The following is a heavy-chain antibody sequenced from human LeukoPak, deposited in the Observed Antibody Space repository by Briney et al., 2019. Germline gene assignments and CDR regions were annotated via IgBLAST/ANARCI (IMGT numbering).Heavy chain of an antibody. Sequence: SETLSLTCTVSGGSISSSSYYWGWIRQPPGKGPEWIGSIYYGGSTYYNPSLKSRVTMSVDTSKNQFSLRLTSVTAADAAVYYCARRTSDWQRFPQGYFDYRGQGTLVTVSS. J-gene: IGHJ4*02. CDR2: IYYGGST. CDR1: GGSISSSSYY. D-gene: IGHD3-9*01. CDR3: ARRTSDWQRFPQGYFDY. V-gene: IGHV4-39*01.